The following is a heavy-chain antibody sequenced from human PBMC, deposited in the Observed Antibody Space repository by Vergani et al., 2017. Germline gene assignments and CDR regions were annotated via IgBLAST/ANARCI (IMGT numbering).Heavy chain of an antibody. CDR3: ARWGAMTDAFDI. V-gene: IGHV3-30*03. D-gene: IGHD2-2*01. CDR1: GFTFSSYG. J-gene: IGHJ3*02. CDR2: ISYDGSNK. Sequence: VQLLESGGGLVQPGGSLRLSCAASGFTFSSYGMHWVRQAPGKGLEWVAVISYDGSNKYYADSVKGRFTISRDNSKNTLYLQMNSLRAEDTAVYYCARWGAMTDAFDIWGQGTMVTVSS.